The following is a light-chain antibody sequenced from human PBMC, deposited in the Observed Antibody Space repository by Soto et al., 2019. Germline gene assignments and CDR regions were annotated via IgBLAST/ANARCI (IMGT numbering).Light chain of an antibody. Sequence: VLTQSPGTLSLSPGERATLSCRASQSVTSSYLAWYQQKPGQAPRLLIYGASSRATGIPDRFSGSGSGTDFTLTISRLEPEDFAGYYCQQYGGSPPLTFGGGTTVEIK. J-gene: IGKJ4*01. CDR3: QQYGGSPPLT. CDR1: QSVTSSY. CDR2: GAS. V-gene: IGKV3-20*01.